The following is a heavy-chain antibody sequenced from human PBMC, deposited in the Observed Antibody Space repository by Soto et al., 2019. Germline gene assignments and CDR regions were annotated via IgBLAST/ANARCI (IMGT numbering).Heavy chain of an antibody. V-gene: IGHV4-4*02. CDR3: ARHAWLHLWLVTDY. D-gene: IGHD5-18*01. CDR1: GGSISSSNW. Sequence: PSETLSPTCPVSGGSISSSNWWSWGRQPPGKELEWIGETYHSGSTNYNPSLKSRVTLSVDNSKNQFSLRLNSVTAADTAVYYCARHAWLHLWLVTDYWGQGPVVTVAS. J-gene: IGHJ4*02. CDR2: TYHSGST.